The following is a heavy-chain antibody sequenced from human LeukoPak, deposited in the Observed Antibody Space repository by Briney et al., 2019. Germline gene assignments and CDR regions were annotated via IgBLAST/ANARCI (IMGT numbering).Heavy chain of an antibody. D-gene: IGHD5-18*01. CDR2: ISSNSNYI. J-gene: IGHJ4*02. V-gene: IGHV3-21*01. CDR3: ARDGYSYGYDD. CDR1: GFTFRSYS. Sequence: PGGSLRLSCAASGFTFRSYSMNWVRQAPGKGLEWVSSISSNSNYIYYADSVKGRFTISRDNAKNSLYLQMNSLRAEDTAVYYCARDGYSYGYDDWGQGTLVTVSS.